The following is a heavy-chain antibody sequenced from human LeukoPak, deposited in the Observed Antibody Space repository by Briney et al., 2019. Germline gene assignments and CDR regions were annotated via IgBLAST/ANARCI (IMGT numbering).Heavy chain of an antibody. V-gene: IGHV5-51*01. CDR1: GYSFPTYW. J-gene: IGHJ4*02. D-gene: IGHD2-2*03. CDR3: ARPPSRGYSSSFEY. Sequence: GESLKISCKGSGYSFPTYWIAWVRQMPGKGLEWMGIIYPDESNIRYSPSFQGQVTISADKSISTTYLQWSSLKASDTAMYYCARPPSRGYSSSFEYWGQGTLVTVSS. CDR2: IYPDESNI.